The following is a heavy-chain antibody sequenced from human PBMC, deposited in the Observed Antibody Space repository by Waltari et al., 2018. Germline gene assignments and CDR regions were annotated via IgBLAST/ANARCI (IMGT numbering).Heavy chain of an antibody. V-gene: IGHV3-33*01. CDR3: ARPHYYDSSGYAFDI. CDR1: GFPFRSYG. D-gene: IGHD3-22*01. Sequence: VQLVESGGGVVQPGRSLRLSCAASGFPFRSYGMHWVRQDPGKGLEWVAVIWYDGSNKYYADSVKGRFTISRDNSKNTLYLQMNSLRAEDTAVYYCARPHYYDSSGYAFDIWGQGTMVTVSS. J-gene: IGHJ3*02. CDR2: IWYDGSNK.